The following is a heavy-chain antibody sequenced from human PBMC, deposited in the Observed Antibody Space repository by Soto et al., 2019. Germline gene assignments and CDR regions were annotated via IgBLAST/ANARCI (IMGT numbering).Heavy chain of an antibody. CDR3: ARDSGAAAGKRVDGMDV. D-gene: IGHD6-13*01. CDR1: GFTFSSYG. J-gene: IGHJ6*02. V-gene: IGHV3-33*01. Sequence: QVQLVESGGGVVQPGRSLRLSCAASGFTFSSYGMHWVRQAPGKGLEWVAVIWYDGSNKYYADSVKGRFTMSRDNSKNTLYLQMSSLRAEDTAVYYWARDSGAAAGKRVDGMDVWGQGTTVTVSS. CDR2: IWYDGSNK.